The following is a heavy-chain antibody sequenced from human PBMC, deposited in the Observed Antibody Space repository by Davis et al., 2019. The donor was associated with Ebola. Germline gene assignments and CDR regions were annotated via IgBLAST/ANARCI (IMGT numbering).Heavy chain of an antibody. D-gene: IGHD2-21*01. CDR2: IGGSGDTA. CDR1: GFRFSSYV. Sequence: GASLKISCVASGFRFSSYVMAWARQAPGKGLGWVSRIGGSGDTADHGDSVRGRFTIPRDNSKNTLYLQMISLRAEDTATYYCARVILWWDDDGGGPTTYYFDFWGQGALVTVSS. CDR3: ARVILWWDDDGGGPTTYYFDF. J-gene: IGHJ4*02. V-gene: IGHV3-23*01.